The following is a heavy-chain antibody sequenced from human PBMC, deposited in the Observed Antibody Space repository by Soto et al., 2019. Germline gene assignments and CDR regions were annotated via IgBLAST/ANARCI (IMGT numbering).Heavy chain of an antibody. D-gene: IGHD5-12*01. CDR3: VRERGKKMATLRHYYYGMDV. V-gene: IGHV1-69*06. J-gene: IGHJ6*02. CDR1: GGTFSSYA. Sequence: GASVKVSCKASGGTFSSYAISWVRQAPGQGLEWMGGIIPIFGTANYAQKFQGRVTITADKSTSTAYMELSSLRSEDTAVYYCVRERGKKMATLRHYYYGMDVWGQGTTVTVSS. CDR2: IIPIFGTA.